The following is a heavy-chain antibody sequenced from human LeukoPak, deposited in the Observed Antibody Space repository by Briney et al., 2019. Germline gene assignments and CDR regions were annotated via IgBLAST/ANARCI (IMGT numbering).Heavy chain of an antibody. CDR1: GFTFSSYS. CDR2: ISSSSSYI. Sequence: GGSLRLSYAASGFTFSSYSMNWVRQAPGTGLEWVSSISSSSSYIYYADSVKGRFTISRDNAKNSLYLQMNSLRAEDTAVYYCVRDWGYDSSGYWQKYFDTWGQGTLVTVSS. D-gene: IGHD3-22*01. CDR3: VRDWGYDSSGYWQKYFDT. J-gene: IGHJ4*02. V-gene: IGHV3-21*01.